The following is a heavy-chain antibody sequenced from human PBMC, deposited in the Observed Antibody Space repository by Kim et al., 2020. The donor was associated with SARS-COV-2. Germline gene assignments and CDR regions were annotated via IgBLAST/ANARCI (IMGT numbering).Heavy chain of an antibody. J-gene: IGHJ4*02. CDR1: GFTVSSNY. V-gene: IGHV3-53*01. CDR3: AREFSGYYYGSGSYYDY. D-gene: IGHD3-10*01. CDR2: IYSGGST. Sequence: GGSLRLSCAASGFTVSSNYMSWVRQAPGKGLEWVSVIYSGGSTYYADSVKGRFTISRDNSKNTLYLQMNSLRAEDTAVYYCAREFSGYYYGSGSYYDYWGQGTLVTVSS.